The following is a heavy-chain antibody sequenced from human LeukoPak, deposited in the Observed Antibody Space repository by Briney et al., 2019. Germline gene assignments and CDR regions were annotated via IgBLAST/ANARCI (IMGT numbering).Heavy chain of an antibody. V-gene: IGHV3-30*18. CDR2: ISYDGGNK. Sequence: GGSLRLSCVASGFTFSGYDMHWVRQVPGKGLEWVAVISYDGGNKYYADSVKGRFTISRDNSKNTLYLQMNSLRAEDTAVYYCAKDRYYDSSGYPYYYGMDVWGQGTTVTVSS. J-gene: IGHJ6*02. CDR3: AKDRYYDSSGYPYYYGMDV. CDR1: GFTFSGYD. D-gene: IGHD3-22*01.